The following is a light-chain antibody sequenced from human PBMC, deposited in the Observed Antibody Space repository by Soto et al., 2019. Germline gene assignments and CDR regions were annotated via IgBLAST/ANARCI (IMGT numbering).Light chain of an antibody. CDR3: QQYNSYS. CDR2: HAS. Sequence: DIQMTQSPSTLPASVGDRVTITCRASQSISNWLAWYQQEPGTAPKLLIYHASTLESGVPSRFSGSGSGTELTLTISSLQPDDFATYYCQQYNSYSFGQGTKVDIK. J-gene: IGKJ1*01. CDR1: QSISNW. V-gene: IGKV1-5*01.